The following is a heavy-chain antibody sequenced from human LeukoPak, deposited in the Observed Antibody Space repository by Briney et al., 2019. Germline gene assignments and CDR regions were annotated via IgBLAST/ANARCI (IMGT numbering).Heavy chain of an antibody. V-gene: IGHV3-30*03. J-gene: IGHJ3*02. Sequence: GGSLRLSCAASGFTFSSYGMHWVRQAPGKGLEWVAVISYDGSNKSYADSVKGRFTISRDNSKNTLYLKMNSLRADDTAVYYCARTYATTGLFYAFDIWGQGTMVTV. D-gene: IGHD2-2*01. CDR1: GFTFSSYG. CDR2: ISYDGSNK. CDR3: ARTYATTGLFYAFDI.